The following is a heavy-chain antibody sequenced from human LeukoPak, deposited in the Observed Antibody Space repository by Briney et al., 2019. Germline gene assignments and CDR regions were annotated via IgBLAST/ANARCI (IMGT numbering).Heavy chain of an antibody. CDR3: ARVGVVLRTMVRGVINPLDY. CDR2: INHSGST. V-gene: IGHV4-34*01. Sequence: SETLFLTCAVYGGSFSGYYWSWIRQPPGKGLEWIGEINHSGSTNYNPSLKSRVTISVDTSKNQFSLKLSSVTAADTAVYYCARVGVVLRTMVRGVINPLDYWGQRTLVTVSS. D-gene: IGHD3-10*01. J-gene: IGHJ4*02. CDR1: GGSFSGYY.